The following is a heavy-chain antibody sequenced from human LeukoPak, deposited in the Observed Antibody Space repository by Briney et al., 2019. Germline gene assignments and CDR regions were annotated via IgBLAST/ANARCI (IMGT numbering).Heavy chain of an antibody. CDR1: GYTFTGYY. V-gene: IGHV1-2*06. CDR2: INPNSGGT. CDR3: ARGTDFWSGYYYYMDV. Sequence: ASVKVSCKASGYTFTGYYMHWVRQAPGQGLEWMGRINPNSGGTNYAQKFQGRVTMTRDTSISTAYMELSRLRSDGTAVYYCARGTDFWSGYYYYMDVWGKGTTVTVSS. J-gene: IGHJ6*03. D-gene: IGHD3-3*01.